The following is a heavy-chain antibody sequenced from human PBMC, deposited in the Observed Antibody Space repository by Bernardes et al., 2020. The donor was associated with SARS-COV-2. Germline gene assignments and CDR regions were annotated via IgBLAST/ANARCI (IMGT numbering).Heavy chain of an antibody. V-gene: IGHV3-33*01. CDR1: GFTFSSYG. CDR3: ARDLRFGDLGDLDY. Sequence: GGSLRLSCAASGFTFSSYGMHWVRQAPGKGLEWVAVIWYDGSNKYYADSVKGRFTISRDNSKNTLYLQMNSLRAEDTAVYYCARDLRFGDLGDLDYWGQGTLVTVSS. J-gene: IGHJ4*02. CDR2: IWYDGSNK. D-gene: IGHD3-10*01.